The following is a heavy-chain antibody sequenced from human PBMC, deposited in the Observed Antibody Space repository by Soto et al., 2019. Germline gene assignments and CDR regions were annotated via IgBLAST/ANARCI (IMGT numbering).Heavy chain of an antibody. CDR2: ISANNGNT. V-gene: IGHV1-18*01. Sequence: QVQLVQSGAEVKKPGASVKVSCKASGYTFSSYGISWVRQAPGQGLEWMGWISANNGNTNYAQKVQGRVTMTTDTYTSTAERELRSLRSDDTAMSYRERGGPGAPFDYWGQGAPVTVSS. J-gene: IGHJ4*02. CDR3: ERGGPGAPFDY. CDR1: GYTFSSYG. D-gene: IGHD1-26*01.